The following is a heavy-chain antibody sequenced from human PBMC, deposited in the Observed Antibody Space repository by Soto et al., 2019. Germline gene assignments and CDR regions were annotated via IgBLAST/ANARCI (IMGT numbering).Heavy chain of an antibody. Sequence: GILRIPCAASGFAFSAYSMGWVGPAPGKGLEVVANIKQDGSEEYYVDSVKGRFTICRDNAKNSLFLQLNSLRAEDTAVYYCARWPNYEDSSSYFRQKYFEYWGRGSLGSVSS. J-gene: IGHJ4*02. D-gene: IGHD3-22*01. CDR2: IKQDGSEE. V-gene: IGHV3-7*01. CDR1: GFAFSAYS. CDR3: ARWPNYEDSSSYFRQKYFEY.